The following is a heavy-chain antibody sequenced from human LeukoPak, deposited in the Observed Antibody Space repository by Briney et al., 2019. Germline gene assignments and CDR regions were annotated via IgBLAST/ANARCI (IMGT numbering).Heavy chain of an antibody. Sequence: GGSLRLSCAASGFTFSSYAMSWVRQAPGKGLEWVSAISGSGGSTYYADSVKGRFTISRDNSKNTLYLQMNSLRVEDTAVYYCAKSLEWLLSGPYDVWGQGTTVTVSS. D-gene: IGHD3-3*01. J-gene: IGHJ6*02. CDR3: AKSLEWLLSGPYDV. V-gene: IGHV3-23*01. CDR2: ISGSGGST. CDR1: GFTFSSYA.